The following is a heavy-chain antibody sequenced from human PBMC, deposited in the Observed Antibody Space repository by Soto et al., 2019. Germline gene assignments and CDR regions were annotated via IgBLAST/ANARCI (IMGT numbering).Heavy chain of an antibody. Sequence: GGSLRLSCAASGFTFSSYAMSWVRQAPGKGLEWVSAISGSGGSTYYADSVKGRFTISRDNSKNTLYLQMNSLRAEDTAVYYCAKVVRYFDWSPRYWCFDLWGRGTLVTVSS. CDR3: AKVVRYFDWSPRYWCFDL. D-gene: IGHD3-9*01. CDR2: ISGSGGST. V-gene: IGHV3-23*01. CDR1: GFTFSSYA. J-gene: IGHJ2*01.